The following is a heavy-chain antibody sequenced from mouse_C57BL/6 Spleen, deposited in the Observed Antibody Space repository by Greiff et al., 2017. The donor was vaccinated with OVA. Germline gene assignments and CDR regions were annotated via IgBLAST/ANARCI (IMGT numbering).Heavy chain of an antibody. CDR2: IHPNSGST. V-gene: IGHV1-64*01. D-gene: IGHD2-3*01. CDR1: GYTFTSYW. CDR3: ARIPYDVYYGAWFAY. J-gene: IGHJ3*01. Sequence: QVQLQQPGAELVKPGASVKLSCKASGYTFTSYWMHWVKQRPGQGLEWIGMIHPNSGSTNYNEKFKSKATLTVDKSSSTAYMQLSSLTSEDSAVYYCARIPYDVYYGAWFAYWGQGTLVTVFA.